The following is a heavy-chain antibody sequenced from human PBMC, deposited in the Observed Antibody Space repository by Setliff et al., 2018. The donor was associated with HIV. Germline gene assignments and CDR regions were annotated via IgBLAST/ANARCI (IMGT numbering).Heavy chain of an antibody. CDR3: ARDGEYYYDSSGPVFDP. Sequence: ASVKVSCKASGYTFTSYGISWVRQAPGQGLEWMGWISAYNGNTNYAQRLQGRVTMTTDTSTSTAYMELRSLRSDDTAVYYCARDGEYYYDSSGPVFDPWGQVTLVTVSS. D-gene: IGHD3-22*01. CDR2: ISAYNGNT. V-gene: IGHV1-18*01. CDR1: GYTFTSYG. J-gene: IGHJ5*02.